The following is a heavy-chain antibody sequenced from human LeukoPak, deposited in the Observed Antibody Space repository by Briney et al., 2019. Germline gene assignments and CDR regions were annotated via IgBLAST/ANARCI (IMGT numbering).Heavy chain of an antibody. CDR2: IWYDGSNK. V-gene: IGHV3-33*01. D-gene: IGHD5/OR15-5a*01. Sequence: GGSLRLSCAASGFTFSSYGMHWVRQAPGKGLEWVAVIWYDGSNKYYADSVKGRFTISRDNSKNSLYLQMNSLRAEDTAVYYCARDLPLFDPWGQGTLVTVSS. J-gene: IGHJ5*02. CDR1: GFTFSSYG. CDR3: ARDLPLFDP.